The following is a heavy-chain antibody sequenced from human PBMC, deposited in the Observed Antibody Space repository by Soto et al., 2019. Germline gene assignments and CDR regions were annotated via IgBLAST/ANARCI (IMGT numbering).Heavy chain of an antibody. CDR1: GFTFSSYS. Sequence: GGSLRLSCAASGFTFSSYSMNWVRQAPGKGLEWVSSISSSSSNIYYADSVKGRFTISRDDARNSLYLQMNNLRAEDTAVYYCATWYGNHYFGLDVWGQGTTVTVSS. J-gene: IGHJ6*02. CDR3: ATWYGNHYFGLDV. V-gene: IGHV3-21*01. D-gene: IGHD6-13*01. CDR2: ISSSSSNI.